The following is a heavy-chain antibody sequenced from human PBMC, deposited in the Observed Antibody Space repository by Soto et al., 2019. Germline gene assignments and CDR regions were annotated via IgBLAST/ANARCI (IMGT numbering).Heavy chain of an antibody. V-gene: IGHV3-48*01. CDR1: GFTFSSYS. D-gene: IGHD3-10*01. CDR2: ISSSSSTI. CDR3: ARANYYGSPGDFDY. J-gene: IGHJ4*02. Sequence: EVQLVESGGGLVQPGGSLRLSCAASGFTFSSYSMNWVRQAPGKGLEWVSYISSSSSTIYYADSVKGRFTISRDNAKKSLYLQMNRLRAEDTAVYYCARANYYGSPGDFDYWGQGTLVTVSS.